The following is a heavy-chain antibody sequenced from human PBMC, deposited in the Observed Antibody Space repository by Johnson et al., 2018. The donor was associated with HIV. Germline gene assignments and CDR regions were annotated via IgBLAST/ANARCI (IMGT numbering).Heavy chain of an antibody. CDR1: GFTFSSYD. V-gene: IGHV3-13*01. Sequence: VQLVESGGGLVQPGGSLRLSCAASGFTFSSYDMHWVRQATGKGLEWVSAIGTAGDTYYPGSVKGRFTISRENAKNSLYLQMNSLRAGDTAVYYCARLNDYLWGQRGAFDIWGRGTMVSVSS. CDR3: ARLNDYLWGQRGAFDI. CDR2: IGTAGDT. J-gene: IGHJ3*02. D-gene: IGHD3-16*01.